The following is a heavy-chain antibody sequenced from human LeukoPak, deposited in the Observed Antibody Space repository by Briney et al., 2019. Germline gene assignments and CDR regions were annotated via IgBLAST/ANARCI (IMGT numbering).Heavy chain of an antibody. D-gene: IGHD3-9*01. V-gene: IGHV3-7*01. Sequence: GGSLRLSCAASGFTFSSYWMSWVRQAPGKGLEWVANIKQDGSEKYYVDSVKGRFTISRDNAKNSLYLQMNSLRAEDTAVYYCASYLGYDILTGYPAGAFDIWGQGTMVTVSS. CDR2: IKQDGSEK. CDR3: ASYLGYDILTGYPAGAFDI. J-gene: IGHJ3*02. CDR1: GFTFSSYW.